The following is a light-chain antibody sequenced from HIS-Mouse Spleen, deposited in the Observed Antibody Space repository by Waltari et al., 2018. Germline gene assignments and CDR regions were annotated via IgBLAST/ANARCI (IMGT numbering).Light chain of an antibody. CDR3: QQYNSYLALT. V-gene: IGKV1-5*03. CDR1: QSISSW. Sequence: DIQMTQSPSTLSASVGDRVTITCRASQSISSWLAWYQQKPGKAPKLLIYKASSLESGVPSRFSCSGSGTEFTLTISSLQPDDFATYYCQQYNSYLALTFGGGTKVEIK. J-gene: IGKJ4*01. CDR2: KAS.